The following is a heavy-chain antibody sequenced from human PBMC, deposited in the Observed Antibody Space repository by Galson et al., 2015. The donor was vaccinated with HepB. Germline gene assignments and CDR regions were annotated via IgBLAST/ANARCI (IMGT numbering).Heavy chain of an antibody. V-gene: IGHV3-33*01. D-gene: IGHD5-18*01. CDR3: VRESLMAMVTFDL. J-gene: IGHJ4*02. CDR2: IWHDGSNQ. Sequence: SLRLSCAASGFIFSMHGIHWVRQAPGKGLECVAMIWHDGSNQLYADSVKGRFTISRDNSKNTLYLQMNSLRAEDTAVYYCVRESLMAMVTFDLWGRGTLVTVSS. CDR1: GFIFSMHG.